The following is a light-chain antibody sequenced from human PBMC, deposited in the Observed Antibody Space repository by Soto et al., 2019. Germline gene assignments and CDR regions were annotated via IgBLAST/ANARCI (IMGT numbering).Light chain of an antibody. CDR3: SSYTSSSTS. CDR2: DVS. J-gene: IGLJ1*01. CDR1: SSDVGGYNY. Sequence: QSALTQPASVSGSPGQSITISCTGTSSDVGGYNYVSWYQQHPGKAPKLMIYDVSNRPSGVSNRFSGSKSGNTASLTIYGFQAEDEADYYCSSYTSSSTSFGTGTKLTVL. V-gene: IGLV2-14*01.